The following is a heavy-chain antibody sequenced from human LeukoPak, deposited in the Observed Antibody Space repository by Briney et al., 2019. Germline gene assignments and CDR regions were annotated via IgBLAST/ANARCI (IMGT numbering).Heavy chain of an antibody. V-gene: IGHV4-4*07. CDR1: GDSISSYY. CDR3: ARYEAVAGVFDY. J-gene: IGHJ4*02. CDR2: IYTSGTT. D-gene: IGHD6-19*01. Sequence: PSETLSLTCTVSGDSISSYYWSWIRQPAGKGLEWIGRIYTSGTTNYNPSLKSRVTMSVDTSKNQFSLNLSSVTAADTAVYYCARYEAVAGVFDYWGQGTLVTVSS.